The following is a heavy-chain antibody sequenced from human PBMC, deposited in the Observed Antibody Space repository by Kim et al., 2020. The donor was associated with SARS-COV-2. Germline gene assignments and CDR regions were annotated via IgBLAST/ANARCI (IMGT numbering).Heavy chain of an antibody. CDR2: LDPEDGET. V-gene: IGHV1-24*01. Sequence: ASVKVSCKVSGYTLTELSMHWVRQAPGKGLEWMGGLDPEDGETIYAQKFQGRVTMTEDTSTDTAYMELSSLRSEDTAVDYCATGAPIVVVPAAMGSFDYRGQGALVTVSS. D-gene: IGHD2-2*01. CDR1: GYTLTELS. CDR3: ATGAPIVVVPAAMGSFDY. J-gene: IGHJ4*02.